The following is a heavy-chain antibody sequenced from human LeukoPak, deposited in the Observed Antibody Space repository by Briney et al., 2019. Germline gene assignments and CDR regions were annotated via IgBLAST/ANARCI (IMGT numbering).Heavy chain of an antibody. CDR3: ARDGNTYYMDV. V-gene: IGHV3-11*01. CDR2: ISSSGSTI. Sequence: GGSLRLSCAASGFTVSSNYMSWVRQAPGKGLEWVSYISSSGSTIYYADSVKGRFTISRDNAKNSLYLQMNSLRAEDTAVYYCARDGNTYYMDVWGKGTTVTVSS. CDR1: GFTVSSNY. J-gene: IGHJ6*03.